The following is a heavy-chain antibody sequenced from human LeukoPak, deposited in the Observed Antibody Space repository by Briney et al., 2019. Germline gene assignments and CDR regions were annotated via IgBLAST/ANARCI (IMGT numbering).Heavy chain of an antibody. Sequence: GGSLRLSCAASGFPFNAYWLTWVRQAPGKGLEWVANIRQDGDTKYYVDSVKGRFTISRDNAMNSLYLQMNSLRAEDTAIYYCARSLPYGTTWYGRSDFWGQGTLVTVSS. V-gene: IGHV3-7*03. D-gene: IGHD6-13*01. J-gene: IGHJ4*02. CDR1: GFPFNAYW. CDR2: IRQDGDTK. CDR3: ARSLPYGTTWYGRSDF.